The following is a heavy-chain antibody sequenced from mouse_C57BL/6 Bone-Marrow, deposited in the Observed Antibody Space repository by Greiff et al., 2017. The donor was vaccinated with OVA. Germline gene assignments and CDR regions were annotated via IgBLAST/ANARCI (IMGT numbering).Heavy chain of an antibody. CDR1: GYTFTDYE. D-gene: IGHD1-1*01. V-gene: IGHV1-15*01. J-gene: IGHJ3*01. CDR2: IDPETGGT. CDR3: TGDYFSSFPFAY. Sequence: VQVVESGAELVRPGASVTLSCKASGYTFTDYEMHWVKQTPVHGLEWIGAIDPETGGTAYNQKFKGKAILTVDKSYSTASMELRTLTSEDSAVYYCTGDYFSSFPFAYWGQGTLVTVSA.